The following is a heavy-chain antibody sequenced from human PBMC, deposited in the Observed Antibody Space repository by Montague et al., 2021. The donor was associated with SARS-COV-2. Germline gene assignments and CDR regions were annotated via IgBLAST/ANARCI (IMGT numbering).Heavy chain of an antibody. D-gene: IGHD3-10*01. CDR2: INQSGST. V-gene: IGHV4-34*01. CDR3: ARRETRPPVRRAFPVWLGGLFAEWFDT. Sequence: SETLSLTCAVYGGSFGDYFWSWIRQPPGKGLEWIGDINQSGSTKYIASLKSRVAMSVDTSKNQVSLRLTSVTAADTAVYYCARRETRPPVRRAFPVWLGGLFAEWFDTWGRGTLVIVSS. CDR1: GGSFGDYF. J-gene: IGHJ5*02.